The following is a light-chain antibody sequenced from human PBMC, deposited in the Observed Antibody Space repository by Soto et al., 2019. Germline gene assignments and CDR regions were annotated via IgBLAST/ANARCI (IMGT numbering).Light chain of an antibody. CDR1: QSISSR. CDR2: KAS. Sequence: DIKMTQSPSTLSASVGDRVTITCRASQSISSRLAWYQQKPGKAPKLLIYKASSLESGVPSRFSGSGSGTEFTLTISSLQPDDFATYYCQLYNRLYTFGQGTKLEIK. CDR3: QLYNRLYT. V-gene: IGKV1-5*03. J-gene: IGKJ2*01.